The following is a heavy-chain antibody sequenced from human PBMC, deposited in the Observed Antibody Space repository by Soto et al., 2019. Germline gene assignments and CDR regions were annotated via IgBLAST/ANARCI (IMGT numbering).Heavy chain of an antibody. CDR2: IIPIFGTA. D-gene: IGHD5-18*01. V-gene: IGHV1-69*13. J-gene: IGHJ4*02. CDR1: GGTFSSYA. Sequence: SVKVSCKASGGTFSSYAISWVRQAPGQGLEWMGGIIPIFGTANYAQKFQGRVTITADESTSTAYMELSSLRSEDTAVYYCARGGRTAMVTSDYWGREPWSPSPQ. CDR3: ARGGRTAMVTSDY.